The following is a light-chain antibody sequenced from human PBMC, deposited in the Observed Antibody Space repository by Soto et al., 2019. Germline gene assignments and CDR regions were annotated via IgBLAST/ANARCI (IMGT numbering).Light chain of an antibody. J-gene: IGLJ3*02. CDR2: SNN. Sequence: QPVLTQPPSASGTPGQRVTISCSGSSSNIGSNTVNWYQQLPGTAPKLLIYSNNQRPSGVPDRFSGSKSGTSASLAISGLQSEDEADYCCAVWDDSLNGPVFGGGTKLTVL. CDR3: AVWDDSLNGPV. CDR1: SSNIGSNT. V-gene: IGLV1-44*01.